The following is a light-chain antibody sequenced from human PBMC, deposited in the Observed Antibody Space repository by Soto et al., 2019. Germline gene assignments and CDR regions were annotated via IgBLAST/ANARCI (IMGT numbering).Light chain of an antibody. J-gene: IGKJ1*01. CDR3: QQYETFSGT. V-gene: IGKV1-27*01. CDR2: AAS. Sequence: DIQMTQSPSTLSGSVGDRVTITCRASQTISSWLAWYQQKPGKVPKLLIYAASTLQSGVPSRFSGSGSGTDFTLTISSLQPEDVATYYCQQYETFSGTFGPGTKVDIK. CDR1: QTISSW.